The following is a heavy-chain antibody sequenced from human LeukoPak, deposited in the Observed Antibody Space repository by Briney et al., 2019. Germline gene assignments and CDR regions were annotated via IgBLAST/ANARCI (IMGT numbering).Heavy chain of an antibody. CDR2: ISGGGGST. Sequence: GGSLRLSCAASGFTFSNYAMNWVRQAPGKGLEWVSGISGGGGSTNYADSVKGRFTSSKDNTKNTLHLQMNSMRAEDTAVDYCAKDRHFFGSGSYYIDFWGQGTLVTVSS. CDR1: GFTFSNYA. D-gene: IGHD3-10*01. J-gene: IGHJ4*02. V-gene: IGHV3-23*01. CDR3: AKDRHFFGSGSYYIDF.